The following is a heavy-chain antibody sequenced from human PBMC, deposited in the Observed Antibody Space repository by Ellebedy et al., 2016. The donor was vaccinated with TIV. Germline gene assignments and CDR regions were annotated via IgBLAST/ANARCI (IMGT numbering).Heavy chain of an antibody. V-gene: IGHV3-9*01. CDR3: AREMDSISMKINFDY. CDR2: ISWNSGSI. CDR1: GFTFGDYA. Sequence: PGGSLRLSCAASGFTFGDYAMYWVRQAPGKGLEWVAGISWNSGSIGYADSVKGRFTISRDNSKNTLYLQMNILRAEDTAVYYCAREMDSISMKINFDYWGQGTLVTVSS. J-gene: IGHJ4*02. D-gene: IGHD3-22*01.